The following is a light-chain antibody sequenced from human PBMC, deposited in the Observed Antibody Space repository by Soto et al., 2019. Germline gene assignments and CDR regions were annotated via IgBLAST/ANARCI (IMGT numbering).Light chain of an antibody. CDR3: CSYAGSSTVGV. J-gene: IGLJ2*01. CDR2: EGS. Sequence: QSALTQPASVSGSPGQSITISCTGTSSDVGSYNLVSWYQQHPGKAPKLMIYEGSKRPSGVSNRFSGSKSGNTASLTISGLQAEDEADYCCCSYAGSSTVGVFGGGTKVTVL. CDR1: SSDVGSYNL. V-gene: IGLV2-23*01.